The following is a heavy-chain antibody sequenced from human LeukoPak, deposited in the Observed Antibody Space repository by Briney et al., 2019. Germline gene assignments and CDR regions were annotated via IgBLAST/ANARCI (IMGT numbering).Heavy chain of an antibody. CDR1: GGSISSSSYY. CDR3: ARGPLKGLRYVDWFPDY. CDR2: IYYSGST. J-gene: IGHJ4*02. V-gene: IGHV4-39*07. D-gene: IGHD3-9*01. Sequence: SETLSLTCTVSGGSISSSSYYWGWIRQPPGKGLEWIGSIYYSGSTYYNPSLKSRVTISVDTSKNQFSLKLSSVTAADTAVYYCARGPLKGLRYVDWFPDYWGQGTLVTVSS.